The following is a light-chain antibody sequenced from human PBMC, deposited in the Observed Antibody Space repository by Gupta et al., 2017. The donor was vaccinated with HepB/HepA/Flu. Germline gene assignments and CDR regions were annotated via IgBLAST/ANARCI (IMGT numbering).Light chain of an antibody. CDR3: QQHNNWPLYT. Sequence: EIVMTQSPATLSVSPGERATLSCRASQSVSSNLAWYQQKPGQAPRLLIYGASTRATGIPAWFSGSGYGTEFTLTISSRQSEDFAVYYCQQHNNWPLYTFGEGTKMEIK. J-gene: IGKJ2*01. V-gene: IGKV3-15*01. CDR2: GAS. CDR1: QSVSSN.